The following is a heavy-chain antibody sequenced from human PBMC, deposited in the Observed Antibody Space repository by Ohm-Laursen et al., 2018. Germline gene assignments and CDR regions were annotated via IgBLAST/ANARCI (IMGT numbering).Heavy chain of an antibody. V-gene: IGHV3-21*01. CDR3: ARDGLFDYYDSSGYSSPPDAFDI. J-gene: IGHJ3*02. Sequence: SLRLSCAASGFTFSSYSMNWVRQAPGKGLEWVSSISSSSSYIYYADSVKGRFTISRDNAKNSLYLQMNSLRAEDTAVYYCARDGLFDYYDSSGYSSPPDAFDIWGQGTMVTVSS. CDR2: ISSSSSYI. D-gene: IGHD3-22*01. CDR1: GFTFSSYS.